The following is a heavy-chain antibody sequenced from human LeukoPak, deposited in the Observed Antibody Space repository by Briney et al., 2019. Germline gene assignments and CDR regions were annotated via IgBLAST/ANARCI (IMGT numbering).Heavy chain of an antibody. Sequence: GGSLRLSCAASGFTFSSYSMNWVRQAPGKGLEWVSYISSSSSTIYYADSVKGRFTISRDNAKNSLYLQMNSLRAEDTAVYYCARSLGTVSSTWPSDYWGQGALVTVSS. CDR2: ISSSSSTI. J-gene: IGHJ4*02. CDR1: GFTFSSYS. V-gene: IGHV3-48*04. D-gene: IGHD6-13*01. CDR3: ARSLGTVSSTWPSDY.